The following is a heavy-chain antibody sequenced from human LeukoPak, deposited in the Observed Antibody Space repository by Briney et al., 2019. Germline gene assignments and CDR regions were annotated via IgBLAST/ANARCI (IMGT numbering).Heavy chain of an antibody. CDR1: GYTFTSYY. D-gene: IGHD6-13*01. CDR3: ASSLAAAGSSFDY. Sequence: ASVKVSCKASGYTFTSYYMHWVRQAPGQGLEWMGITNPSGGSTSYAQKFQGRVTMTRDMSTSTVYMELSSLRSEDTAVYYCASSLAAAGSSFDYWGQGTLVTVSS. V-gene: IGHV1-46*01. J-gene: IGHJ4*02. CDR2: TNPSGGST.